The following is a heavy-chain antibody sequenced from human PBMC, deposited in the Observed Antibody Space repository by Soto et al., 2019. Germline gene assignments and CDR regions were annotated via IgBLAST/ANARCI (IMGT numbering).Heavy chain of an antibody. V-gene: IGHV1-18*01. CDR3: ASDLAVALIDY. D-gene: IGHD6-19*01. J-gene: IGHJ4*02. Sequence: QVQLVQSGAEVKKPGASVKVSCKASGYTFTSYGISWVRQAPGQGLEWMGWISAYNGNTKYEQKLQGRVTMTTDTSTSTDYMEPRTLISDDTAVYYCASDLAVALIDYWGQGTLVTVSS. CDR1: GYTFTSYG. CDR2: ISAYNGNT.